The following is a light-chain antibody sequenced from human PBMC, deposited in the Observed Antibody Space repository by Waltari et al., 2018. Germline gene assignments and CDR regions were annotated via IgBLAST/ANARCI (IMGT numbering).Light chain of an antibody. CDR1: PSISNW. V-gene: IGKV1-5*03. J-gene: IGKJ2*01. CDR2: KSF. Sequence: DIQMTQSPSTLSASVGDRVTITCRASPSISNWLAWYQQKSGKAPKVLIYKSFTVQSGVPSRYSGSESETEFSLTISSLQPDDFATYYCQQYNIWPYTFGQGTTLEI. CDR3: QQYNIWPYT.